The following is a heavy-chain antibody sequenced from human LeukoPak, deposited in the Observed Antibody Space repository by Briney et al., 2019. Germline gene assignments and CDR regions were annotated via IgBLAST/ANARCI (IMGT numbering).Heavy chain of an antibody. J-gene: IGHJ3*02. CDR3: ARNFGVVAGYDAFDI. CDR1: GFTFSTYW. D-gene: IGHD6-19*01. V-gene: IGHV3-48*04. Sequence: LSGGSLRLSCAASGFTFSTYWMSCVRQAPGKGLEWVSYISSSGSTIYYADSVKGRFTISRDNAKNSLYLQMNSLRAEDTAVYYCARNFGVVAGYDAFDIWGQGTMVAVSS. CDR2: ISSSGSTI.